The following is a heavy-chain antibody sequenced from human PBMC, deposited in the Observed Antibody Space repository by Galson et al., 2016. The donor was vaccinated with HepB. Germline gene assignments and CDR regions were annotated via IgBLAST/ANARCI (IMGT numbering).Heavy chain of an antibody. CDR2: VIPGNGDT. V-gene: IGHV1-3*01. CDR3: AREGNYYTLYH. D-gene: IGHD1-26*01. J-gene: IGHJ5*02. CDR1: AYTFTNYA. Sequence: SVKVSCKASAYTFTNYAMHWLRQAPGQGLEWMGWVIPGNGDTKYSQTFQGRVTFARDTSANTAYMELSSLRSEDTAVYYCAREGNYYTLYHWGQGTLVTVSS.